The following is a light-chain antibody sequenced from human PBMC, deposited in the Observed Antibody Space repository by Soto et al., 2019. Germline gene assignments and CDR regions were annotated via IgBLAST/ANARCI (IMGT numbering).Light chain of an antibody. CDR3: QQVNVYPST. Sequence: IQLTQSPSSLSASVGDSVTITCRASQGISSYLSWYQQKPGKAPNLLIYDASTLHSGVPSRFSGGGSRTDFTLTISSLQPEDFATYYCQQVNVYPSTFGGGTKVDIK. CDR1: QGISSY. CDR2: DAS. J-gene: IGKJ4*01. V-gene: IGKV1-9*01.